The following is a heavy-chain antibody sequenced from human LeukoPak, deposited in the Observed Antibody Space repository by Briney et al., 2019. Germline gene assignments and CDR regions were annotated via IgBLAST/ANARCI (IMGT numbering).Heavy chain of an antibody. CDR2: INNDGSTT. Sequence: PGGSLRLSCAASGFTFSSDWVHWVRQAPGKGLVWVSRINNDGSTTAYADSVKGRFTISRDNAKNTLFLQMNSLRAEDTAVYYCTRDSYSSAWDWGQGTLVTVSS. CDR3: TRDSYSSAWD. J-gene: IGHJ4*02. CDR1: GFTFSSDW. D-gene: IGHD6-19*01. V-gene: IGHV3-74*01.